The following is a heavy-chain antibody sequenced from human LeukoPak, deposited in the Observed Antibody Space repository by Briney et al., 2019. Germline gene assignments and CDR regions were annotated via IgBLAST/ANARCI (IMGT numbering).Heavy chain of an antibody. J-gene: IGHJ4*02. CDR3: ARSYYYDYRQIDY. D-gene: IGHD3-22*01. Sequence: SETLSLTCTVSGDSISTSSYYWGWIRQPPGKGLEWLGSIYYSGSTYYNPSLKSRVTISVDTSKNQFSLSLYSVTAADTAVFYCARSYYYDYRQIDYWGQGTLVTVSS. CDR2: IYYSGST. CDR1: GDSISTSSYY. V-gene: IGHV4-39*01.